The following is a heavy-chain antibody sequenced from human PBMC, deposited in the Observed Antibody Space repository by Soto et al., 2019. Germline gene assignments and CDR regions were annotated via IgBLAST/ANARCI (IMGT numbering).Heavy chain of an antibody. V-gene: IGHV3-15*07. CDR1: GFTFSNAW. J-gene: IGHJ4*02. Sequence: GGSLRLSCAASGFTFSNAWMNWVRQAPGKGLEWVGRIKSKTDGGTTDYAAPVKGRFTISRDDSKNTLYLQMNSLKTEDTAVYYCTTYVVAGILPFEDFERFDYWGQGTLVTVSS. D-gene: IGHD6-19*01. CDR3: TTYVVAGILPFEDFERFDY. CDR2: IKSKTDGGTT.